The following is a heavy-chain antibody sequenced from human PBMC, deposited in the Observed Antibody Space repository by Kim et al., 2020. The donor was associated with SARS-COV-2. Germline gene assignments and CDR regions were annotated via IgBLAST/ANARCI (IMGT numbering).Heavy chain of an antibody. Sequence: SETLSLTCSVSGASISDYYWNWIRQSPGKGLEWIGYIYWSGNTHYNPSLKSRVTMSVDTSKNQFSLKLHSVTAADTAFYYCARTLLTAGTVLDNWGHGNLVTVSS. J-gene: IGHJ4*03. CDR3: ARTLLTAGTVLDN. CDR2: IYWSGNT. V-gene: IGHV4-59*01. CDR1: GASISDYY. D-gene: IGHD6-13*01.